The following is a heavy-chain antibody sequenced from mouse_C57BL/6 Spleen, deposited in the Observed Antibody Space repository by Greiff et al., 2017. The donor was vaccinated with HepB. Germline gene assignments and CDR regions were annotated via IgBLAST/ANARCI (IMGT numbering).Heavy chain of an antibody. CDR3: ARRRDGNYETWFAY. CDR2: ISYDGSN. Sequence: EVKLQESGPGLVKPSQSLSLTCSVTGYSITSGYYWNWIRQFPGNKLEWMGYISYDGSNKYNPSLKNRISITRDTSKNQFFLKLNSVTTEDTATYYCARRRDGNYETWFAYWGQGTLVTVSA. CDR1: GYSITSGYY. J-gene: IGHJ3*01. D-gene: IGHD2-1*01. V-gene: IGHV3-6*01.